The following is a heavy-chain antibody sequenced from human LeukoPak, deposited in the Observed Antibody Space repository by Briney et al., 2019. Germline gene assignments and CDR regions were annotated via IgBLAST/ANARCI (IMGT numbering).Heavy chain of an antibody. D-gene: IGHD2-15*01. V-gene: IGHV3-21*04. CDR2: ISSSSSCI. CDR1: GFTFSRHS. Sequence: KTGGSLGLSCAASGFTFSRHSINWVRQAPGKGLEWVSSISSSSSCIYYADSVKGRFTISRDNAKNSLFLQMNSLRAEDTAVYYCARVLRYCSGGNCYSGGLGYMDVWGKGTTVTISS. J-gene: IGHJ6*03. CDR3: ARVLRYCSGGNCYSGGLGYMDV.